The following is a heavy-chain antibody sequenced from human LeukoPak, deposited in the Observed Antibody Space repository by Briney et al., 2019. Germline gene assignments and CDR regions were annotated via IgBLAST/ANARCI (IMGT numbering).Heavy chain of an antibody. D-gene: IGHD2-2*01. Sequence: TGGSLRLSCAASGFTFSNYAMSWVRQAPGKGLEWVSAISGSGGSTYYADSVKGRFTISRDNSKNTLYLQMNSLRAEDTAVYYCAPIPASYYYGMDVWGQGTTVTVSS. CDR3: APIPASYYYGMDV. CDR2: ISGSGGST. J-gene: IGHJ6*02. V-gene: IGHV3-23*01. CDR1: GFTFSNYA.